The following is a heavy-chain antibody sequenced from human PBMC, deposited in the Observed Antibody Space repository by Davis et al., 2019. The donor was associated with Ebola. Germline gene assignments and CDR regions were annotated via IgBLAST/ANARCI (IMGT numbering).Heavy chain of an antibody. J-gene: IGHJ6*02. CDR1: GGSINNYH. CDR2: IYYSGST. V-gene: IGHV4-59*01. D-gene: IGHD3-10*01. CDR3: ARDRRFRAYYGSGSYYYYYGMDV. Sequence: MPSETLSLTCTVSGGSINNYHWSWIRQPPGRGLEWIGYIYYSGSTNYNPSLKSRVTISVDTSNNQFSLKLSSVTAADTAVYYCARDRRFRAYYGSGSYYYYYGMDVWGQGTTVTVSS.